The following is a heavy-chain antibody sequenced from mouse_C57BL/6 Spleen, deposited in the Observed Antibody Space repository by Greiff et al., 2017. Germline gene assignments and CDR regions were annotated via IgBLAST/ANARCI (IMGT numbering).Heavy chain of an antibody. Sequence: VMLVESGPELVKPGASVKISCKASGYAFSSSWMNWVKQRPGKGLEWIGRIYPGDGDTNYNGKFKGKATRTADKSSSTAYMQLSSLTSEDSAVYFCALYQYYFDYWGQGTTLTVSS. J-gene: IGHJ2*01. CDR2: IYPGDGDT. D-gene: IGHD5-1-1*01. V-gene: IGHV1-82*01. CDR3: ALYQYYFDY. CDR1: GYAFSSSW.